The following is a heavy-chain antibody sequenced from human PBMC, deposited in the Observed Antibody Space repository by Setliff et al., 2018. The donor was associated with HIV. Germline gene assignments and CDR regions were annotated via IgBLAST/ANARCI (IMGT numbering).Heavy chain of an antibody. CDR2: INPSGGRT. CDR3: ARCYYDSSGPTDAFDI. D-gene: IGHD3-22*01. CDR1: GYTFTNFY. Sequence: ASVKVSCKASGYTFTNFYMHWVRQAPGQGLEWMGIINPSGGRTSYAQTFQGRLTMTRDTSRSTVYMELSSLRSEDTAVYYCARCYYDSSGPTDAFDIWGQGTVVTVSS. J-gene: IGHJ3*02. V-gene: IGHV1-46*01.